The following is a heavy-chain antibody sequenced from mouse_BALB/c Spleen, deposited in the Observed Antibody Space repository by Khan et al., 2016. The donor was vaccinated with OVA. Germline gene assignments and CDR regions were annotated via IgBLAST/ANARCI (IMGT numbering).Heavy chain of an antibody. CDR1: ASHSHHPA. CDR2: INTYTGEP. D-gene: IGHD1-2*01. J-gene: IGHJ4*01. Sequence: PSFPSGPAPHHPRALPPTLRPASASHSHHPATHRVTKPPGKGLKWMGWINTYTGEPTYADDFKGRFAFSLETSASTAYLQINNLKNEDTATYFCAREVGYLYAMDYWGQGTSVTVSS. CDR3: AREVGYLYAMDY. V-gene: IGHV9-3-1*01.